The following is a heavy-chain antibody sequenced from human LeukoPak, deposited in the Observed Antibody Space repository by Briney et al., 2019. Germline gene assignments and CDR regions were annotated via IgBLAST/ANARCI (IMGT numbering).Heavy chain of an antibody. J-gene: IGHJ3*02. V-gene: IGHV3-13*01. CDR2: IGKGGDT. Sequence: PTGGSLRLSCAASGFTFTIYDFHWVRRVTGKGLEWVSGIGKGGDTYYAGSVKGRFTISRENAKSSLYLQMNSLRAGDTAVYFCTRGAAGFDIWGQGTMVIVAS. CDR3: TRGAAGFDI. CDR1: GFTFTIYD.